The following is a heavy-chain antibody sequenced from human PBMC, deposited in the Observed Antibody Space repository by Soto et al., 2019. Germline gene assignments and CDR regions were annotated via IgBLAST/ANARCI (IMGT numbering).Heavy chain of an antibody. Sequence: EVQLLESGGALVQPGGSLRLSCAASGFTSSNYAMSWVRQAPGKGLEWVSVISTSGGRTYYADSVKGRFTISRDNSNNTPYLQMNSLRAEDTAVYYCARDYYPSSGYPNWFDPWGQGTLVTVSS. D-gene: IGHD3-22*01. CDR3: ARDYYPSSGYPNWFDP. CDR1: GFTSSNYA. CDR2: ISTSGGRT. V-gene: IGHV3-23*01. J-gene: IGHJ5*02.